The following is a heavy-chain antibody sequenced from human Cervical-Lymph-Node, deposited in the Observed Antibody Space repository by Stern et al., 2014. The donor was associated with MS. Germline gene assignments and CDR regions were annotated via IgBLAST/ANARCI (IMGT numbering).Heavy chain of an antibody. CDR1: GFTLSNYA. Sequence: VQLEQSGGGVVQPGGSLRLSCVASGFTLSNYAMYWVRQAPGKGLEWVALVSYDGGEEFYADYVKGRFTISRDNSKHTAYLQMNSLRAEDTAVYYCARVTIFGVSYYYYGMDFWGQGTTVTVSS. J-gene: IGHJ6*02. CDR3: ARVTIFGVSYYYYGMDF. D-gene: IGHD3-3*01. V-gene: IGHV3-30-3*01. CDR2: VSYDGGEE.